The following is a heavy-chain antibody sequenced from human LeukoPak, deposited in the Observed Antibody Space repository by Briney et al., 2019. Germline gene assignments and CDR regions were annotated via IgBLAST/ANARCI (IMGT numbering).Heavy chain of an antibody. CDR1: GGSIRNYF. D-gene: IGHD1-26*01. CDR3: ARESGPYCPFGH. Sequence: SETLSLTCSVSGGSIRNYFWSWIRQPAGKGLEWIGRIYTSGSTDYNPSLRSRVTMSVDTSRNQFSLRLTSMTAADTAVYYCARESGPYCPFGHWGQGTLVAVTS. CDR2: IYTSGST. V-gene: IGHV4-4*07. J-gene: IGHJ5*02.